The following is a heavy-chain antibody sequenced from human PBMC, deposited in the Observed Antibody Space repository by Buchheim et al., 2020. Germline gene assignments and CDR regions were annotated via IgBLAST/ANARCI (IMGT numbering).Heavy chain of an antibody. CDR2: ISSSSSYI. D-gene: IGHD4-23*01. V-gene: IGHV3-21*01. CDR1: GFTFSSYS. J-gene: IGHJ6*03. Sequence: EVQLVESGGGLVKPGGSLRLSCAASGFTFSSYSMNWVRQAPGKGLEWVSSISSSSSYIYYAVSVQGRFTISRDNSKNSLDLQMNSLRAEDTAVYYCARDPRGVVNGHVWGKGTT. CDR3: ARDPRGVVNGHV.